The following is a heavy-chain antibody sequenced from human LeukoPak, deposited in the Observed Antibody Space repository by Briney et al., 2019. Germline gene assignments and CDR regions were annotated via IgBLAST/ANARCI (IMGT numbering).Heavy chain of an antibody. J-gene: IGHJ4*02. Sequence: ASVNVSCKSSGYTFTGYYIHWVRQAPGQGLEWMGWINPHSGGTNYAQKFQGRVTMTRDTSISTAYMELSRLRSDDTAVYYCARDVGEYCSSTNCYASDYWGQGTLVTVSS. D-gene: IGHD2-2*01. CDR3: ARDVGEYCSSTNCYASDY. CDR2: INPHSGGT. CDR1: GYTFTGYY. V-gene: IGHV1-2*02.